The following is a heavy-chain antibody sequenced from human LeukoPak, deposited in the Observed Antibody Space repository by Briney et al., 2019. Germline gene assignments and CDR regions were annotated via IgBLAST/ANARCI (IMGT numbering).Heavy chain of an antibody. CDR3: ARSSGSPPAYYYYGMDV. Sequence: ASVKVSCKASGYTFTSYGISWVRQAPGQGLEWMGWISAYNGNTNYAQKLQGRVTMTTDTSTSTAYMELRSLRSDDTAVYYCARSSGSPPAYYYYGMDVWGQGTTVTVSS. J-gene: IGHJ6*02. CDR2: ISAYNGNT. V-gene: IGHV1-18*01. D-gene: IGHD3-10*01. CDR1: GYTFTSYG.